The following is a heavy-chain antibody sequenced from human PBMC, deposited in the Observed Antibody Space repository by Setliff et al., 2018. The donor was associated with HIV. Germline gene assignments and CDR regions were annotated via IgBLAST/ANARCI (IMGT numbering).Heavy chain of an antibody. CDR1: GGSINSGVYY. J-gene: IGHJ3*01. CDR2: IYYSSGSV. V-gene: IGHV4-31*03. CDR3: AKSIVGGTTHAFDL. Sequence: SETLSLTCTVSGGSINSGVYYWSWIRQHPGKGLEWIGNIYYSSGSVYYNPSLKSRVTISVDTTKNQFSLKVKSVTAADTAVYYCAKSIVGGTTHAFDLWGQGTMVTVSS. D-gene: IGHD1-26*01.